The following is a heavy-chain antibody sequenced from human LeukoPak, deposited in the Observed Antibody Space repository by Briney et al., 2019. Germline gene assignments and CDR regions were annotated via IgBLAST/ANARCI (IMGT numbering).Heavy chain of an antibody. CDR3: ARDTTIFGMVIPYYFDH. V-gene: IGHV4-59*08. Sequence: KPSETLSLTCTVSGGSISSYYWSWIRQPPGKGLEWIGYIYYSGSTNYNPSLKSRVTISVDTSKNQFSLKLSSVTAADTAVYYCARDTTIFGMVIPYYFDHWGHGTLVTVSS. CDR1: GGSISSYY. J-gene: IGHJ4*01. CDR2: IYYSGST. D-gene: IGHD3-3*01.